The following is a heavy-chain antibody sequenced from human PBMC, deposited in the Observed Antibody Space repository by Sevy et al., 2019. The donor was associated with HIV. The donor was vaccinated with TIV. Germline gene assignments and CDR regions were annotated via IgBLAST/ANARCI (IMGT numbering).Heavy chain of an antibody. CDR1: GGSFSGYY. J-gene: IGHJ6*03. CDR2: INHSGST. D-gene: IGHD2-15*01. Sequence: SETLSLTCAVYGGSFSGYYWSWIRQPPGKGLEWIGEINHSGSTNYNPSLKSRVTISVDTSKNQFSLKLSSVTAADTAVYYCARCVVVAATGWGYYYYYMDVWGKGTTVTVSS. V-gene: IGHV4-34*01. CDR3: ARCVVVAATGWGYYYYYMDV.